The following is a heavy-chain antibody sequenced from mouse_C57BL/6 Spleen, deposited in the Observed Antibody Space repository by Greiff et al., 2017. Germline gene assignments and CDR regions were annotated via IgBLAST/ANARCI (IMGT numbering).Heavy chain of an antibody. V-gene: IGHV1-59*01. CDR1: GYTFTSYW. D-gene: IGHD3-3*01. CDR3: AREGGTDYFDY. Sequence: QVQLQQPGAELVRPGTSVKLSCKASGYTFTSYWMHWVKQRPGHGLAWIGVIDPSDSYTNYNQKFKGKATLTVDTSSSTAYMQLSSLTSEDSAVYYCAREGGTDYFDYWGQGTTLTVSS. J-gene: IGHJ2*01. CDR2: IDPSDSYT.